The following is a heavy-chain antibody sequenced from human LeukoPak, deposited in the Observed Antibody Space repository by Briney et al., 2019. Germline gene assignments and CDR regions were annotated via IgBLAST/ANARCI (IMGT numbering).Heavy chain of an antibody. J-gene: IGHJ3*02. CDR2: IYYTGHT. V-gene: IGHV4-59*01. D-gene: IGHD6-6*01. CDR3: ARRVAVRPRYGFDM. Sequence: SETLSLTCTVSGGSLSIYYWTWIRHPPGKGLECIVYIYYTGHTNYNASLRSRVTVSVDTSKKQISLKSNSVTAADTAVYYCARRVAVRPRYGFDMWGQGTLVTVSS. CDR1: GGSLSIYY.